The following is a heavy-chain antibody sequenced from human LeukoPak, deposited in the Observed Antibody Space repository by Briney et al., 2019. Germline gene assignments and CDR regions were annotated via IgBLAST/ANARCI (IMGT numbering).Heavy chain of an antibody. Sequence: PGGSLRLSCAASGFTFSSYGMHWVRQAPGKGLEWVAVIWYDGSNKYYADSVKGRFTISRDNSKNTLYLQMNSLRAEDTAVYYCAKSEVAAAPDYWGQGILVTVSS. V-gene: IGHV3-33*06. CDR2: IWYDGSNK. J-gene: IGHJ4*02. CDR3: AKSEVAAAPDY. CDR1: GFTFSSYG. D-gene: IGHD6-13*01.